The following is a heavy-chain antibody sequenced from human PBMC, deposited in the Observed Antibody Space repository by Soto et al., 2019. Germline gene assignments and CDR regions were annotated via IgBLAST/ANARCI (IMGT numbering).Heavy chain of an antibody. Sequence: SETLSLTCAVSGGSISSGGYSWSWIRQPPGKGLEWIGYIYHSGSTNYNPSLKSRVTISVDTSKNQFSLKLSSVTAADTAVYYCARDPGSGSYYGWFDPWGQGTLVTVSS. V-gene: IGHV4-30-2*01. CDR1: GGSISSGGYS. D-gene: IGHD3-10*01. CDR3: ARDPGSGSYYGWFDP. J-gene: IGHJ5*02. CDR2: IYHSGST.